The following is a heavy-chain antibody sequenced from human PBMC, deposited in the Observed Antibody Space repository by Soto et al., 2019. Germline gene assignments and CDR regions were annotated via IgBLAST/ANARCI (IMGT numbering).Heavy chain of an antibody. CDR2: FDPEDGET. CDR1: GYTFTELS. J-gene: IGHJ6*03. CDR3: ASVPFFAMSGSSFYYHYMDV. Sequence: ASVKVSCKVSGYTFTELSMHWVRQAPAKGLEWMGGFDPEDGETIYTQKFQGRVTMTEDTSINTAYMELSSLTTEDTAVYYCASVPFFAMSGSSFYYHYMDVWGKGTTVTVSS. D-gene: IGHD3-3*01. V-gene: IGHV1-24*01.